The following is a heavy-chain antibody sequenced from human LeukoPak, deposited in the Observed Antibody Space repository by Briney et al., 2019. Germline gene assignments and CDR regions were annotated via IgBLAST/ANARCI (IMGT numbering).Heavy chain of an antibody. CDR2: INHSGST. D-gene: IGHD1-26*01. J-gene: IGHJ6*03. CDR1: GGSFSGYY. Sequence: SETLSLTCAVYGGSFSGYYWSWIRQPPGKGLEWIGEINHSGSTIYNPSLKSRVTISVDTSKSHFSLKLSTVTAANTAVYYCAKMGSGSSPLYYYYYMDVWGKGTTVTVSS. V-gene: IGHV4-34*01. CDR3: AKMGSGSSPLYYYYYMDV.